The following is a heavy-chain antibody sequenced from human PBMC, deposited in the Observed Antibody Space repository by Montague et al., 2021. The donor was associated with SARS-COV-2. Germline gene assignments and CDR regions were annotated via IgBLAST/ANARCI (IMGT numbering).Heavy chain of an antibody. CDR3: ARGGATYYYDTSGYVNAFDT. CDR1: GDSISTYY. D-gene: IGHD3-22*01. V-gene: IGHV4-59*01. J-gene: IGHJ3*02. Sequence: SETLSLTCTVSGDSISTYYWSWILQPPGKGLEWIGYIYYNGYTNYNHSLKSRVTISVDTSKNQFSLRLSSVTAADTAVYFCARGGATYYYDTSGYVNAFDTWGQGTMVTVSS. CDR2: IYYNGYT.